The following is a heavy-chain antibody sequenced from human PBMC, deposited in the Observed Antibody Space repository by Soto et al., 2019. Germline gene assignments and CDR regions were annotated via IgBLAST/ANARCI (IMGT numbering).Heavy chain of an antibody. CDR2: INPNSGGT. J-gene: IGHJ4*02. D-gene: IGHD6-19*01. V-gene: IGHV1-2*04. CDR3: AVIAVAGTDFDY. CDR1: GSTFTGDY. Sequence: ASVTVSCKASGSTFTGDYMHWVRQAPGQGLEWMGWINPNSGGTNYAQKFQGWVTMTRDTSISTAYMELSRLRSDDTAVYYCAVIAVAGTDFDYWGQGTLVTVSS.